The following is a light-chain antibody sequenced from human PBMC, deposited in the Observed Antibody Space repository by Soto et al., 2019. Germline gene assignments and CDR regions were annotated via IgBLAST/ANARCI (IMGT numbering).Light chain of an antibody. CDR2: EAS. CDR1: QNINSW. Sequence: DIQMSMSPSTLSASVGDRVTITCRASQNINSWLAWYQQKPGKAPNLLIYEASSLESGVPSRFGGSGSGTEFTLTISSLQPDDFATYYCQQYNSYSWTFGQGTKVDI. V-gene: IGKV1-5*03. J-gene: IGKJ1*01. CDR3: QQYNSYSWT.